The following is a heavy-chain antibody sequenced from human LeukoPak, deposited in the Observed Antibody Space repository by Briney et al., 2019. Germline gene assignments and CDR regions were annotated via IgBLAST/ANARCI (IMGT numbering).Heavy chain of an antibody. D-gene: IGHD3-22*01. J-gene: IGHJ4*02. CDR3: AKGSYYDSSGSFYFDY. V-gene: IGHV3-23*01. CDR2: VSPSGGST. CDR1: GFTFSSYA. Sequence: GGSLRLSCAASGFTFSSYAMNWVRQAPGKGLEWVSGVSPSGGSTYYADSVKGRFTISRDNSKNTLYVQVNSLGTEDTAAYYCAKGSYYDSSGSFYFDYWGQGTLVTVSS.